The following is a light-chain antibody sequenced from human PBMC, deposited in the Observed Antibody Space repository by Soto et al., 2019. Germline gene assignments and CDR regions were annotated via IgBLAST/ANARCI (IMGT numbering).Light chain of an antibody. CDR1: QGISSW. J-gene: IGKJ5*01. V-gene: IGKV1D-12*01. CDR2: AAS. Sequence: DSQMTQSPSSVSASVGDRVTITCRAIQGISSWLAWYQQKPGKAPKLLSYAASSLQSGVPSRFSGSGSGTDVTITISSLQNEDVATYYCQQANSFPRTFGQGTRMEIK. CDR3: QQANSFPRT.